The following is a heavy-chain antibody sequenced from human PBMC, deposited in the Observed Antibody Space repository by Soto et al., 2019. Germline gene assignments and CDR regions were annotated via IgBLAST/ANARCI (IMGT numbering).Heavy chain of an antibody. CDR3: ARGDPTYFDY. CDR1: GFTFSTYW. J-gene: IGHJ4*02. V-gene: IGHV3-74*01. D-gene: IGHD1-26*01. CDR2: ITAAGTST. Sequence: GGSLRLSCAASGFTFSTYWMHWVRQAPGEGLVWLSRITAAGTSTSSADSVKGRFTISGDNAKNTLYLQMNSLRAEDTAMYYCARGDPTYFDYWGQGILVTVSS.